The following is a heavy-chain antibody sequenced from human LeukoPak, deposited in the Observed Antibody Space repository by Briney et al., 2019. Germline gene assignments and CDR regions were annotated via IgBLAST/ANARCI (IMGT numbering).Heavy chain of an antibody. J-gene: IGHJ4*02. CDR1: GFGFSDYA. Sequence: GSLRLSCAASGFGFSDYAMSWVRQAPGKGLEWIGEINHSGSTNYNPSLKSRVTISADTSKNQFSLKVRSVTAADTAVYYCARHPPPYTYGDGYYFDYWGQGT. V-gene: IGHV4-34*01. CDR2: INHSGST. CDR3: ARHPPPYTYGDGYYFDY. D-gene: IGHD5-18*01.